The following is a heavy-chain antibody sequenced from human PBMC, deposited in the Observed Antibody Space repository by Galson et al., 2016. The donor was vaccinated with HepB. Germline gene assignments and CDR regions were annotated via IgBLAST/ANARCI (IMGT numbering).Heavy chain of an antibody. Sequence: SVKVSCKASGYTFTNYYLHWVRQAPGEGLEWMGIMNPKTGSTDYAQKFRGRVTMARDTSTSTVYLDLSSLRSDDTAIYYCARDSAVTTTGWFDPWGQGTLVIVSS. CDR3: ARDSAVTTTGWFDP. J-gene: IGHJ5*02. D-gene: IGHD4-17*01. CDR1: GYTFTNYY. CDR2: MNPKTGST. V-gene: IGHV1-46*01.